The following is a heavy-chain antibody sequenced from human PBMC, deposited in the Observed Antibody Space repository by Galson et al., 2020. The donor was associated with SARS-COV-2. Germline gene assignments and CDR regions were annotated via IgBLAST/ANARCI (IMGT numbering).Heavy chain of an antibody. CDR2: IYSGGST. J-gene: IGHJ6*02. CDR1: GFTVSSNY. Sequence: GGSLRLSCAASGFTVSSNYMSWVRQAPGKGLEWVSVIYSGGSTYYAASVKGRFTISRDNSKNTLYLQMNSLRAEDMAVYYCARDLQVDGMDVWGPGTTVTVSS. CDR3: ARDLQVDGMDV. V-gene: IGHV3-53*01.